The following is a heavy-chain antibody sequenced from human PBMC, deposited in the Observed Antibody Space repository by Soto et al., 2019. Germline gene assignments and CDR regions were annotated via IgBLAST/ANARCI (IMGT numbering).Heavy chain of an antibody. V-gene: IGHV4-39*02. J-gene: IGHJ6*04. CDR1: GGSISSSSYY. Sequence: SETLSLTWTVSGGSISSSSYYWGWIRQPPGKGLEWIGSIYYSGSTYYNPSLKSRFTISRDNSKNTLYLQMNSLRAEDTAVYYCARDQTDIVLVPAAQPYYYYGMDVCGEGTTVTVSS. CDR2: IYYSGST. CDR3: ARDQTDIVLVPAAQPYYYYGMDV. D-gene: IGHD2-2*01.